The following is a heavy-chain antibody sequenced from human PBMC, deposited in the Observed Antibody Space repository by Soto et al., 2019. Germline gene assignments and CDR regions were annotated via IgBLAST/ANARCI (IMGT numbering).Heavy chain of an antibody. D-gene: IGHD6-19*01. CDR2: TYDRSNWRH. J-gene: IGHJ4*02. V-gene: IGHV6-1*01. CDR1: GDSVASNTAA. Sequence: PXQTLSLTCATSGDSVASNTAAWNLIRSSPSRGLEWLGRTYDRSNWRHDYAVSVKGRITVNPDTSKNHFSLQLNSVTPDDTAVYYCARGVAGSGFDLWGQGTLVTVPS. CDR3: ARGVAGSGFDL.